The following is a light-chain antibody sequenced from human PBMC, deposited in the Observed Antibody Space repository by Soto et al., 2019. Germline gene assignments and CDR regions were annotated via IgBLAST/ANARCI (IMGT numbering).Light chain of an antibody. Sequence: DIVMTQSPDSLAVSLGERATINCKSSQSVLYSSNNKNYLAWYQQKPGQPPKLLIYWASTRESGVPDRCIGSGSWAAFTLTFSSLQFKDVAVYYWQQYYSKPSTCGGRTEVESK. J-gene: IGKJ4*01. V-gene: IGKV4-1*01. CDR3: QQYYSKPST. CDR1: QSVLYSSNNKNY. CDR2: WAS.